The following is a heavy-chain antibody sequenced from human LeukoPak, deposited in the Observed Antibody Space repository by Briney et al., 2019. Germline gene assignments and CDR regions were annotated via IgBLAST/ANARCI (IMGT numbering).Heavy chain of an antibody. CDR2: ISAYSGDT. Sequence: ASVEVSCKASGYTFTSYGISWVRQAPGQGLEWMGWISAYSGDTNYAQKFQGRVTMTTDTSTSTAYMELRSLRSDDTAVYYCARARIGYCSSTSCYPPDYWGQGTLVTVSS. J-gene: IGHJ4*02. CDR1: GYTFTSYG. D-gene: IGHD2-2*01. CDR3: ARARIGYCSSTSCYPPDY. V-gene: IGHV1-18*01.